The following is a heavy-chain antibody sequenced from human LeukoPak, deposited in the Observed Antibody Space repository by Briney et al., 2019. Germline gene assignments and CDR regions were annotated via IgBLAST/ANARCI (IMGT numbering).Heavy chain of an antibody. D-gene: IGHD6-6*01. J-gene: IGHJ1*01. CDR1: GFTFSSYA. CDR3: AKHLGYSSSSLGH. CDR2: ISGSGGST. V-gene: IGHV3-23*01. Sequence: GGSLRLSCAASGFTFSSYAMSWVRQAPGKGLEWVSAISGSGGSTYYADSVKGRFTISRDNAKNTLYLQMNSLRAEDTAVYYCAKHLGYSSSSLGHWGQGTLVTVSS.